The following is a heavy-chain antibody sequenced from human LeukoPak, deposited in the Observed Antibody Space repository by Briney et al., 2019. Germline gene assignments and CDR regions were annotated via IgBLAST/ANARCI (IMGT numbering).Heavy chain of an antibody. V-gene: IGHV1-3*01. Sequence: ASVKVSCKASGYTFTSYAMHWVRQAPGQRLEWMGWINAGNGNTKYSQKFQGRVTITRDTSASTAYMELSSLRSEDTAVYYCARSDLTVTTGYYSYYSGMDVWGQGTTVTVSS. CDR2: INAGNGNT. J-gene: IGHJ6*02. D-gene: IGHD4-17*01. CDR3: ARSDLTVTTGYYSYYSGMDV. CDR1: GYTFTSYA.